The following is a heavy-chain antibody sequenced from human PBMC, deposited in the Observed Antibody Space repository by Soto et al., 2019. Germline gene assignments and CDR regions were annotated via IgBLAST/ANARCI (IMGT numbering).Heavy chain of an antibody. Sequence: XTLSLPCTVSGXSLSSGSYWAWILQPPGKWPEWISSIYHGGTTFYNPSLKSRITISVDTSNNQFSLKLTSVTAAHTAVYYCARVHVMVVAGSTFDYWGHGTLGTVSS. CDR2: IYHGGTT. CDR1: GXSLSSGSY. CDR3: ARVHVMVVAGSTFDY. D-gene: IGHD6-19*01. J-gene: IGHJ4*01. V-gene: IGHV4-38-2*02.